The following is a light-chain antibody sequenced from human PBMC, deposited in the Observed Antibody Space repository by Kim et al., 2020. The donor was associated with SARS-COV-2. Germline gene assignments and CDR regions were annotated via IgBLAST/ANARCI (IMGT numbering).Light chain of an antibody. J-gene: IGLJ1*01. CDR2: AKN. V-gene: IGLV3-19*01. CDR1: SLRTDY. Sequence: SSELTQDPAVSVALGQTVRITCRGDSLRTDYASWHQQKPGQAPVLVIYAKNNRPSGIPDRFSGSSSGNTASLTITGAQAEDEADYYCNSRDSSGNHLVFGTGTKVTVL. CDR3: NSRDSSGNHLV.